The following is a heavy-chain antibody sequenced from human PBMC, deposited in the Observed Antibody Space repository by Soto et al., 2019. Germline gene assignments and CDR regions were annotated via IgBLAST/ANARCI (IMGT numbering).Heavy chain of an antibody. CDR2: IWYDGSNK. CDR1: GFTFSSYG. CDR3: ARAPGIAVAGTGTSPHYYYYGMDV. Sequence: GGSLRLSCAASGFTFSSYGMHWVRQAPGKGLEWVAVIWYDGSNKYYADSVKGRFAISRDNSKNTLYLQMNSLRAEDTAVYYCARAPGIAVAGTGTSPHYYYYGMDVRGQGTTVTVSS. D-gene: IGHD6-19*01. J-gene: IGHJ6*02. V-gene: IGHV3-33*01.